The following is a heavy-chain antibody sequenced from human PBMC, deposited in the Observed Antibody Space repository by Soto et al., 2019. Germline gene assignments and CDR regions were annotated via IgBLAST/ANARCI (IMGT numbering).Heavy chain of an antibody. D-gene: IGHD2-21*02. V-gene: IGHV1-3*05. CDR3: ARSIVVVTALDY. J-gene: IGHJ4*02. Sequence: QVQLVQSGAEEKKPGASVKVSCKASGYTFTSYAMHWVRQAPGQRLEWMGWINAGNGNTKYSQKFQGRDNNTRDTSASTAYMELSSLRAEDTSVYYCARSIVVVTALDYWRQGNLVTFAS. CDR2: INAGNGNT. CDR1: GYTFTSYA.